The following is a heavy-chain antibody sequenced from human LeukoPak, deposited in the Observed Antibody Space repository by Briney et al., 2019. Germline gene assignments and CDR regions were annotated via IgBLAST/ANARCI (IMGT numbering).Heavy chain of an antibody. Sequence: SETLSLTCTVSGGSISSSSYFWGWIRQPPGKGLEWIGSIHFSGSAYYNPSLKSRVTISVDTSKNHFSLKVSSVTTADTAVYYCARSVVTLYWYFDLWGRGTLVTVSS. D-gene: IGHD4-23*01. CDR2: IHFSGSA. J-gene: IGHJ2*01. CDR3: ARSVVTLYWYFDL. V-gene: IGHV4-39*02. CDR1: GGSISSSSYF.